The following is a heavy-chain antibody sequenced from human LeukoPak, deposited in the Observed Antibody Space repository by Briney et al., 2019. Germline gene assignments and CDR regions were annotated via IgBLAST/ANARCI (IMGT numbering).Heavy chain of an antibody. CDR3: AKDITDYGDYVVSH. J-gene: IGHJ4*02. CDR1: GFTFDDYA. V-gene: IGHV3-9*03. CDR2: LSWNSGRI. D-gene: IGHD4-17*01. Sequence: GGSLRLSCAASGFTFDDYAMHWVRQVPGKGLEWVSGLSWNSGRIGYADSLKGRFTISRDNAKNSLYLQMDSLRAEDMALYYCAKDITDYGDYVVSHWGQGTLVTVSS.